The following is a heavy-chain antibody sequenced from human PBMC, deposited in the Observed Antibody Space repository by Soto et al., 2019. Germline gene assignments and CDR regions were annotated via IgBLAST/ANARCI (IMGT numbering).Heavy chain of an antibody. Sequence: QLQLQESGPGLVKPSETLSLTCTVSGGSISSSSYYWGWIRQPPGKGLEWIGSIYYSGSTYYNPSLNSRLTISVDTYTNQFSLKLISVTAADTAVYYCATPIAVAGTVVDYYYGMDVWGQGTTVTVSS. J-gene: IGHJ6*02. CDR2: IYYSGST. CDR3: ATPIAVAGTVVDYYYGMDV. CDR1: GGSISSSSYY. D-gene: IGHD6-19*01. V-gene: IGHV4-39*01.